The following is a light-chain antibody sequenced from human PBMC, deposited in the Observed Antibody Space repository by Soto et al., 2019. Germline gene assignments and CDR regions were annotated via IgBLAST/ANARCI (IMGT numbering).Light chain of an antibody. Sequence: TQSTATPPYYPCQNTNLPSSASQSVKTFLVWYQHRPGQAPRVLIYDASHRASGIPARFSGSGSGTDFTLTISSLEPEDAALYYCQQRSNWPPITFGQGTRLE. V-gene: IGKV3-11*01. CDR1: QSVKTF. J-gene: IGKJ5*01. CDR3: QQRSNWPPIT. CDR2: DAS.